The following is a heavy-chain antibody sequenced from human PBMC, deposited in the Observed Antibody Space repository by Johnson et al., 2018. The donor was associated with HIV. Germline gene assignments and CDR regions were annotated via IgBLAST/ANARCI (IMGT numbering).Heavy chain of an antibody. D-gene: IGHD1-26*01. Sequence: EVQLVESGGGLVQPGGSLRLSCAASGFTFGSYVMSWVRQAPGKGLEWVSAISGSGASTYYADSLKGRCTISRDNSKNTLYLQMNRLRAEDTAVYYCARSIVGAIVDAFEMWGQATMGTVSS. J-gene: IGHJ3*02. CDR3: ARSIVGAIVDAFEM. CDR2: ISGSGAST. V-gene: IGHV3-23*04. CDR1: GFTFGSYV.